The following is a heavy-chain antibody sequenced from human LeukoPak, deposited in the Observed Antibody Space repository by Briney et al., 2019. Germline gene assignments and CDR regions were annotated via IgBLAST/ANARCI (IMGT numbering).Heavy chain of an antibody. D-gene: IGHD1-1*01. CDR2: MNPNSGNT. V-gene: IGHV1-8*01. CDR1: GYTFTSYD. CDR3: ATDRRGTTGTTGAFDI. Sequence: ASVKVSCKASGYTFTSYDINWVRQATGQGLEWMGWMNPNSGNTGYAQKFQGRVTMTRNTSISTAYMELSSLRSEDTAVYYCATDRRGTTGTTGAFDIWGQGIMVTVSS. J-gene: IGHJ3*02.